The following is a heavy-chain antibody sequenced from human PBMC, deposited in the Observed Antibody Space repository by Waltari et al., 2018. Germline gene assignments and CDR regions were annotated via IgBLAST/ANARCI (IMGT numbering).Heavy chain of an antibody. CDR2: IKSKTDGWTT. Sequence: EVQLVESGGGLVKPGGSLRLSCAASGFTFNNAWMSWVRQAPGRGLEWVGRIKSKTDGWTTDFATPRKGRFTISIDDSQNTLHLQMNSLRAEDTAVYYCARDLRGQLERGGMDVWGQGTTVTVSS. CDR3: ARDLRGQLERGGMDV. D-gene: IGHD1-1*01. CDR1: GFTFNNAW. V-gene: IGHV3-15*01. J-gene: IGHJ6*02.